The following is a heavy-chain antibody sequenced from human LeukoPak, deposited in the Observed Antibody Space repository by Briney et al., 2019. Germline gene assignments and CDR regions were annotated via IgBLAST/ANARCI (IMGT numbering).Heavy chain of an antibody. CDR3: ARDASPGPNWFDP. Sequence: PGGSLRLSCAASGFTFSSYSMNWVRQAPGKGLEWVSSISSSSSYIYYADSVKGRFTISRDNAKNSLYLQMNSLRAEDTAVYYCARDASPGPNWFDPWGQEPWSPSPQ. CDR1: GFTFSSYS. CDR2: ISSSSSYI. J-gene: IGHJ5*02. V-gene: IGHV3-21*01.